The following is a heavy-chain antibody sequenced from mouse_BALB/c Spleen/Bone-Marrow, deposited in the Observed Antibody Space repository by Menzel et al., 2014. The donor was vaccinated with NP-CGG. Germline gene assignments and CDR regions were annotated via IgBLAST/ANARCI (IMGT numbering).Heavy chain of an antibody. Sequence: QVQLKQSGAELARPGASVKMSCKASGYTFTSYTMHWVKQRPGQGPEWIGYINPSSGYTNYNQKFKDKATLTADKSSSTAYMQLSSLTSEDSAVHYCARGGNFDYWGQGTTLTVSS. CDR3: ARGGNFDY. J-gene: IGHJ2*01. D-gene: IGHD1-1*01. CDR2: INPSSGYT. V-gene: IGHV1-4*01. CDR1: GYTFTSYT.